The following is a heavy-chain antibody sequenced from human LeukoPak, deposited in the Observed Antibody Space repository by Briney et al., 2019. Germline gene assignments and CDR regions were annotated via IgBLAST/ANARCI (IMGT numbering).Heavy chain of an antibody. V-gene: IGHV3-74*01. CDR1: GFTFSSYW. Sequence: GGSLRLSCAASGFTFSSYWMHWVRQAPGKGLVWVSRINSDGSSTSYADSVKGRFTISRENAKNSLFLQMNSLRVGDTALYYCVRGGRPEAFDIWGQGTMVTVSS. J-gene: IGHJ3*02. CDR3: VRGGRPEAFDI. D-gene: IGHD3-16*01. CDR2: INSDGSST.